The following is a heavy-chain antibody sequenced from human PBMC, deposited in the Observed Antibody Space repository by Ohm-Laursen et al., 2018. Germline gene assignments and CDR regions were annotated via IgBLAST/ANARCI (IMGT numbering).Heavy chain of an antibody. J-gene: IGHJ3*02. CDR1: GFTFSSYA. V-gene: IGHV3-23*01. Sequence: SLRLSCTASGFTFSSYAMNWVRQAPGKGLEWVSGISGSGSRTYYADSVKGRFTISRDNSKNTVHLQMNSLRAEDTAVYYCAKVYNCSGGSCYSWELTNGFDIWGQGTMVTVSS. CDR3: AKVYNCSGGSCYSWELTNGFDI. CDR2: ISGSGSRT. D-gene: IGHD2-15*01.